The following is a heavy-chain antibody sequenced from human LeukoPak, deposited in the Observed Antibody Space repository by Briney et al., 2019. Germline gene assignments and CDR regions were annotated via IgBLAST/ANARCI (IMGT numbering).Heavy chain of an antibody. V-gene: IGHV3-21*01. D-gene: IGHD6-19*01. CDR2: ISSSSSYI. CDR3: ARAYLAVAGTFSTNY. Sequence: GGSLRLSCAASGFTFSSYSINWVRQAPGKGLEWVSSISSSSSYIYYAGSVKGRFTISRDNAKNSLYLQMNSLSAEDTAVYYCARAYLAVAGTFSTNYWGQGTLVTVSS. CDR1: GFTFSSYS. J-gene: IGHJ4*02.